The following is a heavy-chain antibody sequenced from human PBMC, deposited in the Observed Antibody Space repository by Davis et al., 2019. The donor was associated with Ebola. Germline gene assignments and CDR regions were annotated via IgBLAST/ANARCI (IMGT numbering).Heavy chain of an antibody. J-gene: IGHJ6*02. V-gene: IGHV3-23*01. D-gene: IGHD1-1*01. Sequence: PGGSLRLSCAASGFTFSSYAMSWVRQAPGKGLEWVSAISGSGGSTYYADSVKGRFTISRDNSRNTLYLQMNSLRAEDTAVYYCAKDTTAYYYYGMDVWGQGTTVTVSS. CDR2: ISGSGGST. CDR1: GFTFSSYA. CDR3: AKDTTAYYYYGMDV.